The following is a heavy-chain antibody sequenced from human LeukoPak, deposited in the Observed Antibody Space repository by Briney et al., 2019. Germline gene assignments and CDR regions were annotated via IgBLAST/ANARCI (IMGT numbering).Heavy chain of an antibody. V-gene: IGHV3-21*04. CDR1: GFTFSSYS. Sequence: KPGGSLRLSCAASGFTFSSYSMNWVRQAPGKGLEWVSSISSSSSYIYYADSVKGRFTISRDNAKNSLYLQMNSLRAEDTAVYYCARPFKGYYYYGMDVWGQETTVTVSS. CDR2: ISSSSSYI. J-gene: IGHJ6*02. CDR3: ARPFKGYYYYGMDV.